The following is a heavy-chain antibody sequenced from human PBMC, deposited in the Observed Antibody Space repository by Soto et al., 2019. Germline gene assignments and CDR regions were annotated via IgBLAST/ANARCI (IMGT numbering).Heavy chain of an antibody. Sequence: GGSLRLSCAASGFTFSSYGMHWVRQAPGKGLEWVAVIWYDGSNKYYADSVKGRFTISRDNSKNTLYLQMNSLRAEDTAVYYCARDAYVWGSYRYTDRFLFDYWGQGALVTVSS. CDR3: ARDAYVWGSYRYTDRFLFDY. J-gene: IGHJ4*02. D-gene: IGHD3-16*02. CDR1: GFTFSSYG. CDR2: IWYDGSNK. V-gene: IGHV3-33*01.